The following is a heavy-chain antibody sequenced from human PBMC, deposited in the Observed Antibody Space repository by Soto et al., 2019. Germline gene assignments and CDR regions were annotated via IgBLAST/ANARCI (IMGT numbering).Heavy chain of an antibody. J-gene: IGHJ4*02. D-gene: IGHD2-21*01. Sequence: QVQLLESGPGLVKTSQTLSLTCSVSGGSTGSGGYYWSWVRQHPGKGLEWIGYIYYTGSAYYSPSLKSRVSISVDTSKNQFSLILDAVTVADTAVYYCARADLGDRGLAFDSWGQGILVTVSS. CDR2: IYYTGSA. V-gene: IGHV4-31*03. CDR1: GGSTGSGGYY. CDR3: ARADLGDRGLAFDS.